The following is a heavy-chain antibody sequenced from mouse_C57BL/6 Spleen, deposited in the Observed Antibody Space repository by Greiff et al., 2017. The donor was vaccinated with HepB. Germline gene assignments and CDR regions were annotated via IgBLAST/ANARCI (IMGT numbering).Heavy chain of an antibody. CDR1: GYAFSSYW. CDR3: ARCYDYDEGFDY. J-gene: IGHJ3*01. CDR2: IYPGDGDT. D-gene: IGHD2-4*01. V-gene: IGHV1-80*01. Sequence: QVQLQQSGAELVKPGASVKISCKASGYAFSSYWMNWVKQRPGKGLEWIGQIYPGDGDTNYNGKFKGKATLTADKSSSTAYMQLSSLTSEDSAVYYCARCYDYDEGFDYWGQGTLVTVSA.